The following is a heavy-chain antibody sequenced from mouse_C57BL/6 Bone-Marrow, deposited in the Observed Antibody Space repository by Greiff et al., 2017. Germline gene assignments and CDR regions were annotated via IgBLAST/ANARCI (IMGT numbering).Heavy chain of an antibody. D-gene: IGHD2-2*01. CDR1: GYTFTSYW. Sequence: VQLQQPGAELVRPGTSVKLSCKASGYTFTSYWMHWVKQRPGQGLEWIGVIDPSDSYTNYNQKFKGKATLTVDTSSSTAYMQLSSLTSEDSAVYYCAREGYAYETYWGQGTLVTVSA. V-gene: IGHV1-59*01. CDR2: IDPSDSYT. J-gene: IGHJ3*01. CDR3: AREGYAYETY.